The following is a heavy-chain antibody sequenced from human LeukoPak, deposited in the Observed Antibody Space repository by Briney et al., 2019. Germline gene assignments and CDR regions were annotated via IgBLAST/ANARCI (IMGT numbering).Heavy chain of an antibody. Sequence: GGSLRLSCAASGFTFSSYSMNWVRQAPGKGLEWVSSISSSSSYIYYADSVKGRFTISRETAKNSLYLQMNSLRAEDTAVYYCATDLGGSYVAWGQGTLSPSPQ. V-gene: IGHV3-21*01. J-gene: IGHJ5*02. CDR3: ATDLGGSYVA. CDR1: GFTFSSYS. CDR2: ISSSSSYI. D-gene: IGHD1-26*01.